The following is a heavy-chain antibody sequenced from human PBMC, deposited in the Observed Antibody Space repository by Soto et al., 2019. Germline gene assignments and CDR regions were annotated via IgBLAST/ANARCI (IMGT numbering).Heavy chain of an antibody. J-gene: IGHJ6*03. D-gene: IGHD6-19*01. V-gene: IGHV1-18*01. Sequence: QDQLVQSGVEVKKPGASVKVSCKASGYSFTNYGITWVRQAPGQGFEWMGWISAYNGNTKYAQKLQGRVTMTTDASTSTAYLELRSLTSVDTAVYYCARDRGVAPPVAGNTHYFYYMDVRGKGTTVTVSS. CDR1: GYSFTNYG. CDR3: ARDRGVAPPVAGNTHYFYYMDV. CDR2: ISAYNGNT.